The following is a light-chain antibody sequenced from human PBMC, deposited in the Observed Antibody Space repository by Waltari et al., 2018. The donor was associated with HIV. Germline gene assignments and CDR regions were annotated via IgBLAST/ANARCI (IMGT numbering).Light chain of an antibody. Sequence: QSALTQPPSASGSPGQSVTISCTGTSTDVPTYNYVSWYQQHPGEAPKILIYEVTKRPSGVPERFSGSKSGNTACLTVSGVQADDEADYYCTSYEGKNNRVFGGGTKLTVL. CDR1: STDVPTYNY. V-gene: IGLV2-8*01. CDR3: TSYEGKNNRV. J-gene: IGLJ2*01. CDR2: EVT.